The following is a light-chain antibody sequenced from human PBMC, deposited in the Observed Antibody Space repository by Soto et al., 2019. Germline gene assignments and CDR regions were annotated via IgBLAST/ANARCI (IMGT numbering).Light chain of an antibody. V-gene: IGKV3-20*01. CDR2: GAS. J-gene: IGKJ1*01. Sequence: EIVLTQSPGTLSLSPGERATLSCRASQSVSTNYLAWYQQKPGQAPRLLIYGASNRATGIPDRFSGSGSGTDFTLTITTLEPEDFAVYYCQQYGSSSWTFGQGTKVDI. CDR3: QQYGSSSWT. CDR1: QSVSTNY.